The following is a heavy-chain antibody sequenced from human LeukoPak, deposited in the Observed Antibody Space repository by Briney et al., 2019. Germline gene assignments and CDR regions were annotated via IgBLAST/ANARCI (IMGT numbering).Heavy chain of an antibody. J-gene: IGHJ3*02. V-gene: IGHV1-8*03. CDR3: ARVNWNYGAHAFDI. CDR2: MNPNSGNT. CDR1: GYTFTSYG. Sequence: GASVKVSCKASGYTFTSYGISWVRQATGQGLEWMGWMNPNSGNTGYAQKFQGRVTITRNTPISTAYMELSSLRSEDTAVYYCARVNWNYGAHAFDIWGQGTMVTVSS. D-gene: IGHD1-7*01.